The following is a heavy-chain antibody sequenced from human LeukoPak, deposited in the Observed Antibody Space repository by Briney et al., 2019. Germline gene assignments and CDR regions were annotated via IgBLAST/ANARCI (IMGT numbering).Heavy chain of an antibody. J-gene: IGHJ2*01. V-gene: IGHV3-11*01. Sequence: PGGSLRLSCTASGFTFGDYAMSWFRQAPGKGLEWVSYISSSGSTIYYADSVKGRFTISRDNAKNSLYLQMNSLRAEDTAVYYCARGLMTTPTPVPPDLWGRGTLVTVSS. D-gene: IGHD4-17*01. CDR3: ARGLMTTPTPVPPDL. CDR2: ISSSGSTI. CDR1: GFTFGDYA.